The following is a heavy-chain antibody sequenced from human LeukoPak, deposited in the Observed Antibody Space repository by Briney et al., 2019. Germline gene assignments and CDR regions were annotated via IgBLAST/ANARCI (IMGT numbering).Heavy chain of an antibody. CDR1: GGSISSYY. J-gene: IGHJ3*02. CDR2: IYTSGST. V-gene: IGHV4-4*07. CDR3: ARDIGMRELLAFDI. D-gene: IGHD1-26*01. Sequence: SETLSLTCTVSGGSISSYYWSWIRQPAGKGLEWIGRIYTSGSTNYNPSLKSRVTMSVDTSKNQFSLKLSSVTAADTAVYYCARDIGMRELLAFDIWGQGTMVTVSS.